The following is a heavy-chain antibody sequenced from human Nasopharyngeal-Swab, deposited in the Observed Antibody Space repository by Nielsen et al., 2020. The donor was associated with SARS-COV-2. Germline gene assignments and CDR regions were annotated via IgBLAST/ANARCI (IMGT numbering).Heavy chain of an antibody. J-gene: IGHJ4*02. Sequence: WIRQPPGKGLEWVAVIWYDGSNKYYADSVKGRFTISRDNSKNTLYLQMNSLRAEDTAVYYCAREAGTTVTTYGGVPDYWGQGTLVTASS. CDR3: AREAGTTVTTYGGVPDY. V-gene: IGHV3-33*01. CDR2: IWYDGSNK. D-gene: IGHD4-17*01.